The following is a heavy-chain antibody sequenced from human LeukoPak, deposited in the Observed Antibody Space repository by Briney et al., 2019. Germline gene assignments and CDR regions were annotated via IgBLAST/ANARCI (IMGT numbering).Heavy chain of an antibody. CDR3: ASVGIVGAARAFDI. CDR2: INPSGGST. Sequence: ASVKVSCKASGYTFTSYYMHWVRQAPGQGLEWMGIINPSGGSTSYAQKIQGRVTMTRDMSTSTVYMELSSLRSEDTAVYYCASVGIVGAARAFDIWGQGTMVTVSS. CDR1: GYTFTSYY. J-gene: IGHJ3*02. D-gene: IGHD1-26*01. V-gene: IGHV1-46*01.